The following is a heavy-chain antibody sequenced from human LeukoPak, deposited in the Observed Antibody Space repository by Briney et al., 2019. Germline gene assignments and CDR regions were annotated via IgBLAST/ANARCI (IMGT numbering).Heavy chain of an antibody. CDR3: ARGVTIFGVVIKFYNWFDP. V-gene: IGHV3-74*01. CDR2: INSDGSST. J-gene: IGHJ5*02. CDR1: GFTFSSYW. Sequence: GGSLRLSCAASGFTFSSYWMHWVRHAPAKGLVWVSRINSDGSSTSYADSVKGRFTISRDNAKNTLYLQMNSLRAEDTAVYYCARGVTIFGVVIKFYNWFDPWGQGTLVTVSS. D-gene: IGHD3-3*01.